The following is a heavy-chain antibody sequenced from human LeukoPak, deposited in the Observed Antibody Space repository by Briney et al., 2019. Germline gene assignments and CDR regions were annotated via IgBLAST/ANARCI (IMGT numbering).Heavy chain of an antibody. Sequence: GASVKVSCKASGGTFSSYAISWVRQAPGQGLEWMGWINPNSGGTNYAQKFQGRVTMTRDTSISTAYMELSRLRSDDTAVYYCARVVAVAGIDYWGQGTLVTVSS. CDR2: INPNSGGT. CDR1: GGTFSSYA. J-gene: IGHJ4*02. V-gene: IGHV1-2*02. D-gene: IGHD6-19*01. CDR3: ARVVAVAGIDY.